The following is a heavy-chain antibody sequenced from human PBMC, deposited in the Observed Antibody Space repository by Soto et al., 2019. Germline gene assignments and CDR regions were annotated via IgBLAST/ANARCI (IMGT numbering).Heavy chain of an antibody. D-gene: IGHD3-3*01. V-gene: IGHV5-51*01. CDR3: ARGGVSTRTFDY. J-gene: IGHJ4*02. CDR1: GYTFSSNW. CDR2: IYPDDSET. Sequence: GESLKISCQAAGYTFSSNWIGWVRQMPGKGLEWMGIIYPDDSETRYSPSFQGQVTISADRSFNTAYLQWASLQASDTAMYYCARGGVSTRTFDYWGQGTPVTVSS.